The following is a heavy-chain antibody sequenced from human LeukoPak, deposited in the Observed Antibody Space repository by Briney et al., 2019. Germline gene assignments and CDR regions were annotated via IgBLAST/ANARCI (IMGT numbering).Heavy chain of an antibody. J-gene: IGHJ4*02. Sequence: ASVKVSCTASGYTFTSYYMHWVRQAPGQGLEWMGIINPSGGSTSYSQKFQGRVTMTRDTSTSTVYMELSSLRSEDTAVYYCARVRYSSGWFDYWGQGTLVTVSS. CDR1: GYTFTSYY. CDR2: INPSGGST. CDR3: ARVRYSSGWFDY. D-gene: IGHD6-19*01. V-gene: IGHV1-46*01.